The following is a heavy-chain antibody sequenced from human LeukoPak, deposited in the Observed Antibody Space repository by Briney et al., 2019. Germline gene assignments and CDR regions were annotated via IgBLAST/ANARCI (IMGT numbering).Heavy chain of an antibody. Sequence: ASVKVSCKASGYTFTRYDINWVRQATGQGLEWMGWMNPNSGNTGYAQKFQGRVTMTRNTSISTAYMELSSLRSEDTAVYYCARGLWEYNRNEFDYWGQGTLVTVSS. CDR3: ARGLWEYNRNEFDY. CDR2: MNPNSGNT. J-gene: IGHJ4*02. CDR1: GYTFTRYD. D-gene: IGHD1-14*01. V-gene: IGHV1-8*01.